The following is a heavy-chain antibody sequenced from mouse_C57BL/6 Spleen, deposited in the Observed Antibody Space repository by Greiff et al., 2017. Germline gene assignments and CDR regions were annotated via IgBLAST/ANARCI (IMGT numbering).Heavy chain of an antibody. CDR2: ISDGGSYT. V-gene: IGHV5-4*01. Sequence: EVKLVESGGGLVKPGGSLKLSCAASGFTFSSYAMSWVRQTPEKRLEWVATISDGGSYTYYPDNVKGRFTISRDNAKNNLYLQMSHLKSEDTAMYYCAREEDGPAWFAYWGQGTLVTVSA. J-gene: IGHJ3*01. CDR1: GFTFSSYA. CDR3: AREEDGPAWFAY. D-gene: IGHD2-3*01.